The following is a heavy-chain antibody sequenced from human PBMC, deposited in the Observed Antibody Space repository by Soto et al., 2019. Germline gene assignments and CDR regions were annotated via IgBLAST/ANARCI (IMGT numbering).Heavy chain of an antibody. CDR2: IYYSGST. CDR1: GGSISSSSYY. J-gene: IGHJ6*03. Sequence: SETLSLTCTVSGGSISSSSYYWGWIRQPPGKGLEWIGSIYYSGSTYYNPSLKSRVTISVDTSKNQFSLKLSSVTAADTAVYYCASHIVVVPAAMGDRDYYYYMDVWGKGTTVTVSS. D-gene: IGHD2-2*01. V-gene: IGHV4-39*01. CDR3: ASHIVVVPAAMGDRDYYYYMDV.